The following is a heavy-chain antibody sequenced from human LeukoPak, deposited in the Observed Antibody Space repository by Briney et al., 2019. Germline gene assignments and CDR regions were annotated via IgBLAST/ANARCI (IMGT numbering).Heavy chain of an antibody. V-gene: IGHV3-7*04. D-gene: IGHD2-15*01. CDR2: INEDGSES. J-gene: IGHJ5*02. CDR1: GFTLSVYW. CDR3: ARGGGTLSS. Sequence: GGPLRLSCAASGFTLSVYWMRCVRPAPGKGVVCVANINEDGSESYQEASAKGRVTVSRDNAKYSLSLQMNSLRVEDTAVYDCARGGGTLSSWGQGTLVTVSS.